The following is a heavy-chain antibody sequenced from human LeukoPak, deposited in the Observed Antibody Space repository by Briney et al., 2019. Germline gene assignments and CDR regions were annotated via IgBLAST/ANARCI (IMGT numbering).Heavy chain of an antibody. V-gene: IGHV3-9*01. CDR1: GFIFDDYA. D-gene: IGHD5-24*01. J-gene: IGHJ5*02. CDR3: ARWGPHSWFDP. Sequence: GGSLRLSCAASGFIFDDYAMHWVRQAPGKGLEWVSGISWNSGRIVYGDSVKGRFTISRDNAKNSLYLQMNSLRAEDTAVYYCARWGPHSWFDPWGQGTLVTVSS. CDR2: ISWNSGRI.